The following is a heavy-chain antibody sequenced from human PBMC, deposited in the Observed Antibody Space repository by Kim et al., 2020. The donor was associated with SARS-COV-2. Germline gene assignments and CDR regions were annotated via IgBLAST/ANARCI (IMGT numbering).Heavy chain of an antibody. V-gene: IGHV4-59*02. Sequence: SETLSLTCSVSGGSVSSYYWSWIRQPPGKGLEWIGYIYYSGSTNYNPSLKSRVTISVDTSRNHLSLRLRSVTAADTAVYYCARVPAIHFDILTGYPIGWFDPWGQGTLVTVSS. CDR3: ARVPAIHFDILTGYPIGWFDP. CDR1: GGSVSSYY. CDR2: IYYSGST. J-gene: IGHJ5*02. D-gene: IGHD3-9*01.